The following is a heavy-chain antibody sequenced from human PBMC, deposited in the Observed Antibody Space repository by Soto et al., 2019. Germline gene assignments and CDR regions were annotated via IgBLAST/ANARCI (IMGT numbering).Heavy chain of an antibody. J-gene: IGHJ4*02. V-gene: IGHV1-18*01. Sequence: QVQLVQSGAEVKKPGASVKASCKTSGYTFTSYHISWVRQAPGQGLEWMGWISAYNTNTNYAQKFQGRVTMTTETLTSTAYMELRSLRSDDTAVYYCARDTPPTDYWGQGTLVTVSS. CDR3: ARDTPPTDY. CDR2: ISAYNTNT. CDR1: GYTFTSYH.